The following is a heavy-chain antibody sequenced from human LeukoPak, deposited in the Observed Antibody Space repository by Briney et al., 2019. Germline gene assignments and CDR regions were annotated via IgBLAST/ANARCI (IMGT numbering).Heavy chain of an antibody. V-gene: IGHV1-18*01. CDR3: AREPRTRDYYMDV. Sequence: ASVKVSCKASGYTFTSYDINWVRQATGQGLEWMGWISAYNGNTNYAQKLQGRVTMTTDTSTSTAYMELRSLRSDDTAVYYCAREPRTRDYYMDVWGKGTTVTVSS. CDR1: GYTFTSYD. D-gene: IGHD1-14*01. J-gene: IGHJ6*03. CDR2: ISAYNGNT.